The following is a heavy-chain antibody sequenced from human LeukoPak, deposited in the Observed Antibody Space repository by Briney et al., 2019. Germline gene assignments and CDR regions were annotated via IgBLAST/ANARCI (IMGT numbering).Heavy chain of an antibody. Sequence: ASVKVSCKSSGYTFTVFYMHWVRQAPGQGLEWMGWINPNSGGTNYAQKFQGRVTMTRDTSISTVYMELSRLRSDDTAVYYCARSKVYPNDYWGQGTLVTVSS. D-gene: IGHD1-14*01. CDR2: INPNSGGT. J-gene: IGHJ4*02. CDR3: ARSKVYPNDY. V-gene: IGHV1-2*02. CDR1: GYTFTVFY.